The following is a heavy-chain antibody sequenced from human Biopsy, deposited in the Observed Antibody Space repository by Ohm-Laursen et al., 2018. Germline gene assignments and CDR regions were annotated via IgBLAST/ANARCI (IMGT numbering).Heavy chain of an antibody. V-gene: IGHV4-34*01. D-gene: IGHD2-2*01. CDR3: ASVAGPRTDYYYSNMDV. J-gene: IGHJ6*02. Sequence: SVTLSLTCAVYNGFFSGYYWSWLRQSPGLGLVWVGDNTPSGGTNYNPSLAGRGSISLDTTKIHLALKLGSVSAADTAVYYCASVAGPRTDYYYSNMDVWGRGTTVTVSS. CDR2: NTPSGGT. CDR1: NGFFSGYY.